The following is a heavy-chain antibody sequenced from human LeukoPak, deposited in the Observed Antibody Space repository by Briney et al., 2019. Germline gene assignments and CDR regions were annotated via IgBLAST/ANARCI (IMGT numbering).Heavy chain of an antibody. D-gene: IGHD3-3*01. Sequence: GGSLRLSCAASGFIVTSNYMSWVRQAPGKGLEWVSAISGSGGSTYYADSVKGRFTISRDNSKNTLYLQMNSLRAEDTAVYYCAKSDYYDFWSGYFYFDYWGQGTLVTVSS. J-gene: IGHJ4*02. CDR1: GFIVTSNY. CDR3: AKSDYYDFWSGYFYFDY. CDR2: ISGSGGST. V-gene: IGHV3-23*01.